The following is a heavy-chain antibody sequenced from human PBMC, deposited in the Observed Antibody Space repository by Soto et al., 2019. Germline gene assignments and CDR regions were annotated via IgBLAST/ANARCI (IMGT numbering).Heavy chain of an antibody. D-gene: IGHD7-27*01. J-gene: IGHJ4*02. Sequence: QVQLQQWGAGLLKPSETLSLTCAVYGGSFSGYYWIWIRQPPGKGLEWIGEINHSGSTNYNPSLKSRVTISADTSKNQFSLKLSSVTAADTAVYYCARGWGRIFDYWGQGTLVTVSS. CDR1: GGSFSGYY. V-gene: IGHV4-34*01. CDR3: ARGWGRIFDY. CDR2: INHSGST.